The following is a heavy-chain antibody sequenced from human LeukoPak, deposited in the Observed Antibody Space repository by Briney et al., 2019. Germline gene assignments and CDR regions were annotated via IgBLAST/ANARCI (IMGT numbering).Heavy chain of an antibody. D-gene: IGHD6-19*01. J-gene: IGHJ4*02. CDR1: GGTFSSYA. CDR3: ATAVAGRWEIDY. V-gene: IGHV1-69*06. CDR2: IIPIFGTA. Sequence: GSSVKVSCKASGGTFSSYAISWVRQAPGQGLEWMGGIIPIFGTANYAQKFQGRVTMTEDTSTDTAYMELSSLRSEDTAVYYCATAVAGRWEIDYWGQGTLVTVSS.